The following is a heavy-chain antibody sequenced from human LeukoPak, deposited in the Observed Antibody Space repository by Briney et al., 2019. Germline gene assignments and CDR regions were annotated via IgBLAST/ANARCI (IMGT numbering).Heavy chain of an antibody. CDR3: TTRGGSFSIFDH. J-gene: IGHJ4*02. V-gene: IGHV3-15*01. D-gene: IGHD1-26*01. CDR2: IKSKTDGGTT. Sequence: GGSLRLSCAASGFTFSDAWMSWVRQAPGKGLEWVGRIKSKTDGGTTDYAAPVKGRFTISRDDSKNTLYLQMNSLKTEDTAVYYCTTRGGSFSIFDHWGQGTLVTVSS. CDR1: GFTFSDAW.